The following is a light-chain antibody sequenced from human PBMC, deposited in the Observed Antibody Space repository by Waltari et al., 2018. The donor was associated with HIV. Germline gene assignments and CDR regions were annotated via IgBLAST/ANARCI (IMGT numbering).Light chain of an antibody. V-gene: IGLV2-23*02. Sequence: QSALTQPASVSGSPGQSIPISCTGTSSDVGGYNYVSWYQQHPGKAPKLMIYDVSKRPSGVSKRFSGSKSGNTASLTISGLQAEDEADYYCCSYAGSSTHVVFGGGTKLTVL. J-gene: IGLJ2*01. CDR1: SSDVGGYNY. CDR3: CSYAGSSTHVV. CDR2: DVS.